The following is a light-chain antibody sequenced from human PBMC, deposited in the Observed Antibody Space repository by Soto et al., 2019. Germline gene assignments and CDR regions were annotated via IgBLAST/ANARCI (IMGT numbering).Light chain of an antibody. J-gene: IGLJ1*01. V-gene: IGLV1-51*01. CDR3: GAWDSSLNVYL. Sequence: SVLTQPPSVSAAPGQKISISCSGSSSNIGNYYVSWYHQLPGTAPKLLIYYNTKRPSGIPDQFSCSKSGTSATLAITGLQTGDEGQYSCGAWDSSLNVYLFGGGTKVTVL. CDR2: YNT. CDR1: SSNIGNYY.